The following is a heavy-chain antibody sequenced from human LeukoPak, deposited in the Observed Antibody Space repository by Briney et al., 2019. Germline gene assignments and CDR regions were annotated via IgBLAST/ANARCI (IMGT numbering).Heavy chain of an antibody. CDR3: AKDRAMVRGVISSYYYYMDV. CDR1: GFTFSRYS. V-gene: IGHV3-21*01. Sequence: GGSLRLSCAASGFTFSRYSLNWVRQAPGKGLEWVSSISTSSSYIYYADSVKGRFTISRDNSKNTLYLQMNSLRAEDTAVYYCAKDRAMVRGVISSYYYYMDVWGKGTTVTISS. J-gene: IGHJ6*03. D-gene: IGHD3-10*01. CDR2: ISTSSSYI.